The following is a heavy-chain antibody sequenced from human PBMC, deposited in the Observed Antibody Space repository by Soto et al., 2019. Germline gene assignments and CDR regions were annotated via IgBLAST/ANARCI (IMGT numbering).Heavy chain of an antibody. CDR2: INSDGSVS. J-gene: IGHJ6*03. CDR1: GFTFSNYW. Sequence: EVKLVESGGGLVQPGGSLRLSCAASGFTFSNYWMYWVRQAPGKGLVWVSRINSDGSVSSYADSVKGRLTITRDNVKNTLYLQMNSLRVQDPAVYYCARGDCVGGTCYSLAGSFYYYMDVWGKGTTVTVFS. V-gene: IGHV3-74*01. CDR3: ARGDCVGGTCYSLAGSFYYYMDV. D-gene: IGHD2-15*01.